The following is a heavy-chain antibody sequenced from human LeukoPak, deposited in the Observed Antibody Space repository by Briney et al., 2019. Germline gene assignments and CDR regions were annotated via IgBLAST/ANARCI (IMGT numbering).Heavy chain of an antibody. CDR1: GYTFTTYY. V-gene: IGHV1-46*01. CDR3: ARDRVVAGGFGY. CDR2: INPSGGST. Sequence: ASVKVSCKASGYTFTTYYMYWVRQAPGQGLEWMGRINPSGGSTSYAQKFQGKITMTRDTSTSTVYMELRSLTSEDTAVYYCARDRVVAGGFGYWGQGTLVTVSS. J-gene: IGHJ4*02. D-gene: IGHD2-21*01.